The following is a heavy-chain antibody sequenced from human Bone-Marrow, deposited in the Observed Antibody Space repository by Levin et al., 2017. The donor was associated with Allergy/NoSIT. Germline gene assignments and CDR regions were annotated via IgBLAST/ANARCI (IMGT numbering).Heavy chain of an antibody. CDR1: GFTFSDYY. J-gene: IGHJ6*02. D-gene: IGHD2-8*02. CDR2: ISSSGSPGTTI. V-gene: IGHV3-11*01. Sequence: GGSLRLSCAASGFTFSDYYMSWIRQVPGKGLEWIAYISSSGSPGTTIFYAASVKGRFTISRDNAKNSLYLQMNSRRAEDTAVYYCARDSLVYYGMDVWGQGTTVTVSS. CDR3: ARDSLVYYGMDV.